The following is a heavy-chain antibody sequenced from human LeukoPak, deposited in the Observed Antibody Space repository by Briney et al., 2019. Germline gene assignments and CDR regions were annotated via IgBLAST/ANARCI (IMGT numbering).Heavy chain of an antibody. CDR3: AKGVGYGGMDV. J-gene: IGHJ6*02. CDR2: INSDGSIT. Sequence: GGSLRLSCAASGFTFTTYWMHWVRQAPGKGLVWVSHINSDGSITSYADSVKGRFTISRDNSKNTVYMQMNSLRAEDTAVYYCAKGVGYGGMDVWGQGTTVTVSS. D-gene: IGHD2-8*01. V-gene: IGHV3-74*01. CDR1: GFTFTTYW.